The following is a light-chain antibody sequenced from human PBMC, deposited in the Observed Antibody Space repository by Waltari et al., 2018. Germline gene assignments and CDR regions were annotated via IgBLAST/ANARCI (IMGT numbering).Light chain of an antibody. Sequence: DIQLTQSPSFLSASVGDRVTITCRASQGITNYLAWYQQKPGKAPELLIYFASSLQSGVPSRFSGSGSGTEFTLTISGLQPEDFATYYCQQLNSYRTFGQGTKVDIK. J-gene: IGKJ1*01. V-gene: IGKV1-9*01. CDR3: QQLNSYRT. CDR2: FAS. CDR1: QGITNY.